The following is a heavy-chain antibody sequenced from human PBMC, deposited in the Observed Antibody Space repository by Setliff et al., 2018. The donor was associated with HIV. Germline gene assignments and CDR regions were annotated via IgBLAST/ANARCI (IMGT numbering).Heavy chain of an antibody. J-gene: IGHJ4*02. CDR3: ARGISGWYAPLGY. CDR2: INWNGGST. D-gene: IGHD6-19*01. V-gene: IGHV3-20*04. Sequence: LRLSCEASGFTFDDYGMSWVRQAPGKGLAWVSGINWNGGSTGYADSVKGRFTISRDNAKNSLYLQMNSLRAEDTALYYCARGISGWYAPLGYWGQGTLVTVSS. CDR1: GFTFDDYG.